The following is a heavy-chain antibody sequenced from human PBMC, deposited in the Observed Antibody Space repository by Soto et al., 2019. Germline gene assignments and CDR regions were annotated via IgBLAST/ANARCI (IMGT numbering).Heavy chain of an antibody. Sequence: QVHLVQSGAEVKKPGSSVKVSCRASGGTFSSYSLSWMRQAPGQGLEWMGGIIPIFGTTNYAQQFQGRFTISADESMSTIYMELSGLRSEDTAVYYCASCHGVCYTRSLYWGQGALVTVSS. D-gene: IGHD2-8*01. CDR2: IIPIFGTT. V-gene: IGHV1-69*01. CDR1: GGTFSSYS. CDR3: ASCHGVCYTRSLY. J-gene: IGHJ4*02.